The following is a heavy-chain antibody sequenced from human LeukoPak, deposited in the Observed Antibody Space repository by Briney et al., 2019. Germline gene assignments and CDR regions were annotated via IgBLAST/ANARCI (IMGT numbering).Heavy chain of an antibody. Sequence: GGSLRLSCAASGFTFSSYWMSWVRQAPGKGLEWVANIKQDGSEKYYVDSVKGRFTISRDNAKNSLYLQMNSLRAEDTAVYYCARDVGSSWYLNYYYYMDVWGKGTTVTISS. V-gene: IGHV3-7*01. J-gene: IGHJ6*03. D-gene: IGHD6-13*01. CDR3: ARDVGSSWYLNYYYYMDV. CDR1: GFTFSSYW. CDR2: IKQDGSEK.